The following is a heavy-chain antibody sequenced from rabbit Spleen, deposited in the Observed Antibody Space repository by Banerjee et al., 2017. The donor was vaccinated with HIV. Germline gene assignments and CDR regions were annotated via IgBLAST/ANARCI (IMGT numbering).Heavy chain of an antibody. D-gene: IGHD3-1*01. V-gene: IGHV1S40*01. Sequence: QSLEESGGGLVKPGASLTLTCTTSGFSFNSVFWICWVRQAPGKGLEWIACIYAGSSGGTYYASWAKGRFTISKTSSTTVTLQMTSLTAADTATYFCARDRPGSDNFDLWGPGTLVTVS. J-gene: IGHJ4*01. CDR1: GFSFNSVFW. CDR2: IYAGSSGGT. CDR3: ARDRPGSDNFDL.